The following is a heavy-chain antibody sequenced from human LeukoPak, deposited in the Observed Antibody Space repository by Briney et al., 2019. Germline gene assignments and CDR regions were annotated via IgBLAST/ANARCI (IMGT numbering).Heavy chain of an antibody. D-gene: IGHD6-6*01. CDR1: GYTFTGYY. CDR2: INPNSGGT. CDR3: ARNDIAARPSDYYYYMDV. V-gene: IGHV1-2*02. J-gene: IGHJ6*03. Sequence: ASVKVSCKASGYTFTGYYMHWVRQAPGQGLEWMGWINPNSGGTNYAQKLQGRVTMTTDTSTSTAYMELRSLRSDDTAVYYCARNDIAARPSDYYYYMDVWGKGTTVTVSS.